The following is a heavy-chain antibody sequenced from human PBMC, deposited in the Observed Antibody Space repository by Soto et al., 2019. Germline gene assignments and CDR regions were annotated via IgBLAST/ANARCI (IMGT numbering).Heavy chain of an antibody. V-gene: IGHV1-18*01. D-gene: IGHD2-21*01. CDR1: GYTFTNYG. J-gene: IGHJ3*02. CDR3: ARDRGGGTYRQDAFDI. Sequence: QVQLVQSGAEVKKSGASVKVSCKASGYTFTNYGINWVRQAPGQGLEWMGWISTYNGNPHYAQNLQGRVTMTTDTSTITVYMELRSLRSDDTAVYYCARDRGGGTYRQDAFDIWGQGTVVTVFS. CDR2: ISTYNGNP.